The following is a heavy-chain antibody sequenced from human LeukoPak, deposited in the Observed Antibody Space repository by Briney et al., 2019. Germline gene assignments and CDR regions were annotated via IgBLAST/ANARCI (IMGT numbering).Heavy chain of an antibody. CDR3: ARAAVVSGTYYDYVWGSYRKLIYDY. V-gene: IGHV1-8*01. J-gene: IGHJ4*02. CDR1: GYTFTSYD. CDR2: MNPNSGNT. D-gene: IGHD3-16*02. Sequence: ASVKVSCKASGYTFTSYDINWVRQATGQGLEWMGWMNPNSGNTGYAQKLQGRVTMTRNTSISTAYMELSSLRSEDTAVYYCARAAVVSGTYYDYVWGSYRKLIYDYWGQGTLVTVSS.